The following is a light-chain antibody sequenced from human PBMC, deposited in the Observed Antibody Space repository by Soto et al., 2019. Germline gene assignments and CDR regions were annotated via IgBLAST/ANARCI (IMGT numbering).Light chain of an antibody. V-gene: IGLV2-8*01. Sequence: QSALTQPPSASGSPGQSVTISCTGTSSDIGAYIYVSWYQQHPGKAPKLMISEVSRRPSGVPERFSGSKSGNTASLTVSGLQADDEAHYYCSSYAGSNNFVFGTGIKLTVL. CDR2: EVS. CDR3: SSYAGSNNFV. J-gene: IGLJ1*01. CDR1: SSDIGAYIY.